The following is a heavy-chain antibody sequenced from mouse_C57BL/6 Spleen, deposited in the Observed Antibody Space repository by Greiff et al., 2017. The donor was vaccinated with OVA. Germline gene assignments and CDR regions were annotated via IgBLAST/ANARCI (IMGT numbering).Heavy chain of an antibody. Sequence: EVQLQESGPGLVKPSQSLSLTCSVTGYSITSGYYWNWIRQFPGNKLEWMGYISYDGSNNYNPSLKNRISITRDTSKNQFFLKLNSVTTEDTATYYCARDRDYGYWYFDVWGTGTTVTVSS. CDR1: GYSITSGYY. D-gene: IGHD2-4*01. V-gene: IGHV3-6*01. CDR3: ARDRDYGYWYFDV. CDR2: ISYDGSN. J-gene: IGHJ1*03.